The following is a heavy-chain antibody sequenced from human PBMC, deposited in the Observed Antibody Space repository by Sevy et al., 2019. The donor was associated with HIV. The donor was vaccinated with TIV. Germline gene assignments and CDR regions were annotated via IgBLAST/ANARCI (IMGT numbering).Heavy chain of an antibody. D-gene: IGHD3-22*01. J-gene: IGHJ4*02. V-gene: IGHV1-24*01. Sequence: ASMKVSCKVSGYTLTQFSMHWVRQAPGKGLEWMTTFDPEDGDPEDGKTIYAQQFLGRVTMTEDTSTDTAYMELSSLRSEDTAVYYCATTKDYYDSSGYPFDYWGQGTLVTVSS. CDR2: FDPEDGDPEDGKT. CDR1: GYTLTQFS. CDR3: ATTKDYYDSSGYPFDY.